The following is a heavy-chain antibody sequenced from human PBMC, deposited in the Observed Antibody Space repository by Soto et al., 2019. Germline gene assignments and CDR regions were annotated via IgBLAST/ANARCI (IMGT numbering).Heavy chain of an antibody. Sequence: GGSLRLSCTGSGFTFGDYAMSWFRQAPGKGLEWISFIRSKAYGGTTEYAASVKGRFTISRDDSKSIAYLQMNSLKTEDTALYYCSRYKRSGYEADVWGKGSPVTVSS. CDR2: IRSKAYGGTT. D-gene: IGHD5-12*01. CDR3: SRYKRSGYEADV. V-gene: IGHV3-49*03. CDR1: GFTFGDYA. J-gene: IGHJ6*04.